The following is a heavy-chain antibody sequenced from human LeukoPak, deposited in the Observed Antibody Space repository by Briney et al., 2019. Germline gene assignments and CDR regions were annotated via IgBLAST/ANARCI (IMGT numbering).Heavy chain of an antibody. CDR3: ARATGTTWVFYFDY. D-gene: IGHD1-7*01. CDR1: GGSFSGYY. Sequence: SETLSLTCAVYGGSFSGYYWSWIRQPPGKGLEWIGEINHSGSTNYNPSLKSRVTISVDTSKNQFSLKLSTVTAADTAVYYCARATGTTWVFYFDYWGQGTLVTVSS. CDR2: INHSGST. V-gene: IGHV4-34*01. J-gene: IGHJ4*02.